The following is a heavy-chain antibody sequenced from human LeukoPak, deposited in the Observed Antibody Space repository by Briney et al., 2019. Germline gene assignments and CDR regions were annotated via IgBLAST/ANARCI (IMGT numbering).Heavy chain of an antibody. Sequence: PGGSLRLSCAASGFTFSSYGMHWVRQAPGKGLEWVAAIWYDGSIQYYADSVKGRFTISRDNSKNTRYLQMDSLRAEDTAVYYCARAGYCSGGSCYGSDYWGQGTLVSVSS. CDR3: ARAGYCSGGSCYGSDY. CDR2: IWYDGSIQ. CDR1: GFTFSSYG. J-gene: IGHJ4*02. D-gene: IGHD2-15*01. V-gene: IGHV3-33*01.